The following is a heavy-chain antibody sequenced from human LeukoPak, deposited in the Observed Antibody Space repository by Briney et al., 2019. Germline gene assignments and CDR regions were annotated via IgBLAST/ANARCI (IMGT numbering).Heavy chain of an antibody. CDR1: GYSISSGYY. V-gene: IGHV4-38-2*01. J-gene: IGHJ4*02. CDR3: ASPSSEYQLKDY. CDR2: IYHSGST. D-gene: IGHD2-2*01. Sequence: SETLSLTCAVSGYSISSGYYWGWIRQPPGKGLEWIGNIYHSGSTYYNPSLKSRVTISVDTSKNQFSLKLSSVTAADTAVYYCASPSSEYQLKDYWGQGTLVTVSS.